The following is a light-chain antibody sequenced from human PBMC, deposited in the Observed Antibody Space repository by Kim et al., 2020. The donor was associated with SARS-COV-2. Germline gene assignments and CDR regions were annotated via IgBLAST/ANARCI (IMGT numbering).Light chain of an antibody. Sequence: SVSPGERATLSCRASRSVSSNVAWYQQKPGQAPRLLIYGASTRATGIPARFSGSGSGTEFTLTISSLQSEDFAVYYCQQYNNWPYTFGQGTKLEI. CDR3: QQYNNWPYT. CDR1: RSVSSN. CDR2: GAS. V-gene: IGKV3-15*01. J-gene: IGKJ2*01.